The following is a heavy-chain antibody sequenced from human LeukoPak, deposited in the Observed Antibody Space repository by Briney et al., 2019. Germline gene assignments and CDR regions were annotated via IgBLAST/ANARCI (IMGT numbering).Heavy chain of an antibody. D-gene: IGHD2-21*02. J-gene: IGHJ6*02. CDR1: GFTVSSNY. V-gene: IGHV3-66*01. CDR3: ARGYCGGDCYLSYYYGMDV. CDR2: IYSGGST. Sequence: PGGSLRLSCAASGFTVSSNYMSWVRQAPGKGLEWVSVIYSGGSTYYADSVKGRFTISRDNSKNTLYLQMNSLRAEDTAVYYCARGYCGGDCYLSYYYGMDVWGQGTTVTVSS.